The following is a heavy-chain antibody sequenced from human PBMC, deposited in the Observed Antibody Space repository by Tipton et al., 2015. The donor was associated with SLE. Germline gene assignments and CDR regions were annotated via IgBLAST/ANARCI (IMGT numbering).Heavy chain of an antibody. CDR3: ARMDSYDFWSGPLGYFDY. CDR1: GGSISSSSYY. Sequence: TLSLTCTVSGGSISSSSYYWGWIRQPPGKGLEWIGSIYYSGSTYYNPSLKSRVTISVDTSKNQFSLKLSSVTAADTAVYYCARMDSYDFWSGPLGYFDYWGQGTLVSVSS. J-gene: IGHJ4*02. V-gene: IGHV4-39*01. D-gene: IGHD3-3*01. CDR2: IYYSGST.